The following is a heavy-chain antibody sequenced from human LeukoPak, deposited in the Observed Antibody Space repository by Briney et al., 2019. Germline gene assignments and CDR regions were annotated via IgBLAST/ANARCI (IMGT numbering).Heavy chain of an antibody. CDR2: IYYSGST. Sequence: SETLSLTCTVSGGSLSSYYWSWIRQPPGKGLEWIGYIYYSGSTNYNPSLKSRVTISVDTSKNQFSLKLSSVTAADTAVYYCARGGGSGTSLVYFDYWGQGTLVTVSS. CDR3: ARGGGSGTSLVYFDY. V-gene: IGHV4-59*12. D-gene: IGHD3-10*01. CDR1: GGSLSSYY. J-gene: IGHJ4*02.